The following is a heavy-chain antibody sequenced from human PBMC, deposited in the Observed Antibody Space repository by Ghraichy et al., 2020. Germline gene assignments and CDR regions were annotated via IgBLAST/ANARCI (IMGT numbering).Heavy chain of an antibody. D-gene: IGHD2-8*02. V-gene: IGHV4-34*01. CDR1: GGSFSGFS. J-gene: IGHJ4*02. CDR3: ARGPRYLTGGVCYSV. Sequence: SETLSLTCVVYGGSFSGFSWSWIRQPPGKGLEWIGELNHSGSTNYNPSLKTRVTVSGDTSKNQFSLKLSSVTVADTAVYYCARGPRYLTGGVCYSVWGQGTLVTVSS. CDR2: LNHSGST.